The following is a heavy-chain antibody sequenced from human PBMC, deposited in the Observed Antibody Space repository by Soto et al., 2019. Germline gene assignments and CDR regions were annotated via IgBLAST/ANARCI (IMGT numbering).Heavy chain of an antibody. Sequence: QVQVVESGGGVVQPGRSLRLSCAASGFTFSTYALHWVRQAPGKGLEWVATVTSDGSNKYHADSVEGRFTISRDDSKNTLYLQLNSLRAEDTAVYYCGRITLKTSVDTFDFWGQGTMVTVSS. D-gene: IGHD3-22*01. CDR1: GFTFSTYA. J-gene: IGHJ3*01. CDR2: VTSDGSNK. CDR3: GRITLKTSVDTFDF. V-gene: IGHV3-30-3*01.